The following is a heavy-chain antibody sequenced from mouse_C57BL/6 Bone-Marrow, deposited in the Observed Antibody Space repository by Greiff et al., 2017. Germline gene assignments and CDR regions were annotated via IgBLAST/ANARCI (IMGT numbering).Heavy chain of an antibody. CDR3: AYIWGY. J-gene: IGHJ2*01. V-gene: IGHV1-66*01. D-gene: IGHD1-3*01. CDR1: GYSFTSYY. CDR2: IYPGSGNT. Sequence: VNLVESGPELVKPGASVKISCKASGYSFTSYYIHWVKQRPGQGLEWIGWIYPGSGNTKYNEKFKGKATLTADTSSSTAYMQLSSLTSEDSAVYYCAYIWGYWGQGTTLTVSS.